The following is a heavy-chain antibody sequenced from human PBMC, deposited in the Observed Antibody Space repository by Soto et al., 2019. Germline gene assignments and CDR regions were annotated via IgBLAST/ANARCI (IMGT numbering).Heavy chain of an antibody. CDR1: GYSFTIYW. CDR3: ARLGLRHYYYYYGMDV. V-gene: IGHV5-51*01. J-gene: IGHJ6*02. D-gene: IGHD4-17*01. Sequence: GESLKISCKGSGYSFTIYWIGWVRQMPGKGLEWMGIIYPGDSDTRYSPSFQGQVTISADKSISTAYLQWSSLKASDTAMYYCARLGLRHYYYYYGMDVWGQGTTVTVSS. CDR2: IYPGDSDT.